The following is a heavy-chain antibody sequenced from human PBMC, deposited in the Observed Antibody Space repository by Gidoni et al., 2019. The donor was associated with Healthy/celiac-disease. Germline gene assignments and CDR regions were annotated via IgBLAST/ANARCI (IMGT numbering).Heavy chain of an antibody. J-gene: IGHJ4*02. D-gene: IGHD4-17*01. Sequence: QLQLQESGPGLVKPSETLSLTCTVSGGSISSSSYYWGWIRQPPGKGLEWIGSIYYSGSTYYNPSLKSRVTISVDTSKNQFSLKLSSVTAADTAVYYCAFYGDYVGFDYWGQGTLVTVSS. CDR2: IYYSGST. CDR1: GGSISSSSYY. V-gene: IGHV4-39*01. CDR3: AFYGDYVGFDY.